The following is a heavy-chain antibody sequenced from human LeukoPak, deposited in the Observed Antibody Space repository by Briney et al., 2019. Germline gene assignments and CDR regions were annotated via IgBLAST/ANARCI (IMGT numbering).Heavy chain of an antibody. CDR3: ARGHDYGDYLVTRKRRRFDY. Sequence: PGLSLRLSCTASGFTFRRYCMNWVREARGKGLVWVMDNTSSSYTYYADSVKGRFTISRDNATNSLYLQMNSLRAEDTAVYYCARGHDYGDYLVTRKRRRFDYWGQGTLATVSS. J-gene: IGHJ4*02. CDR1: GFTFRRYC. CDR2: NTSSSYT. D-gene: IGHD4-17*01. V-gene: IGHV3-21*01.